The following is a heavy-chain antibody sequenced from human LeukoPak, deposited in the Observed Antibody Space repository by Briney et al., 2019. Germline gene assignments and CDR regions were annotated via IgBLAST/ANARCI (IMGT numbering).Heavy chain of an antibody. V-gene: IGHV3-23*01. D-gene: IGHD5-18*01. Sequence: GGSLRLSCSAYGFPFSIYCMNWVRQAPGKGLGWVSVSGSDARTYYADSVRGRFTISRDDSKNTLYLQMNSLRAEDTAVYYCAKAQRGGYNYAPLDSCGQGTLVTVSS. CDR2: SGSDART. CDR3: AKAQRGGYNYAPLDS. CDR1: GFPFSIYC. J-gene: IGHJ4*02.